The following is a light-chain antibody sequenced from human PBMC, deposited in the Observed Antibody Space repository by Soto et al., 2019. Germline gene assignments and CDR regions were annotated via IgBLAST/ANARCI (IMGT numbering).Light chain of an antibody. CDR2: DAS. Sequence: EIVLTQSPVTLSLSPGERATLSCRASQSVRTYLAWYQVKPGQAPRLLIYDASSRASGVPARFSGSGSGTDFTLTISSLEPEDFALYYCQQRNSWPPITVGQGTRLEI. V-gene: IGKV3-11*01. CDR3: QQRNSWPPIT. CDR1: QSVRTY. J-gene: IGKJ5*01.